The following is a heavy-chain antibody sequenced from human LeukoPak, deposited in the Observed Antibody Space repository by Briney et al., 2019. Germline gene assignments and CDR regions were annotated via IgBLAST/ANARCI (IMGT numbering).Heavy chain of an antibody. CDR1: GYTFTSCD. D-gene: IGHD3-10*01. Sequence: ASVKVSCXASGYTFTSCDINWVRQATGQGLEWMGWMNPNSGNTGYAQKFQGRVTMTRNTSISTAYMELSSLRSEDTAVYYCARGLYSGSGSSYWGQGTLVTVSS. J-gene: IGHJ4*02. CDR2: MNPNSGNT. V-gene: IGHV1-8*01. CDR3: ARGLYSGSGSSY.